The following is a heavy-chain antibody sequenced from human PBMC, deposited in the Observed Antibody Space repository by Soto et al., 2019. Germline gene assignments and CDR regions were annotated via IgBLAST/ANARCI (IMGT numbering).Heavy chain of an antibody. D-gene: IGHD5-12*01. CDR3: ARYSGRKRIYYYYGMDV. Sequence: XTPSLPFAVYGGSFSGYYWGWIPQPPGKGLEWIGEINHSGSTNYNPSLNSRVTISVDTSKNQFSLKLSSVTAADTAVYYCARYSGRKRIYYYYGMDVWGQGTTVTVS. CDR2: INHSGST. J-gene: IGHJ6*02. V-gene: IGHV4-34*01. CDR1: GGSFSGYY.